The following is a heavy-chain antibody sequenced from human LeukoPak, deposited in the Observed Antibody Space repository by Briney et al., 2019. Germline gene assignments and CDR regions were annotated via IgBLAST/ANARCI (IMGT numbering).Heavy chain of an antibody. CDR1: GYTFTSYY. D-gene: IGHD2-15*01. CDR2: INPSGGAT. J-gene: IGHJ5*02. CDR3: ARDTCSGGSCYWFDP. Sequence: ASVKVSCKASGYTFTSYYMHWVRQAPGQGLEWMGMINPSGGATSYAQTFQGRVTMTRDKSTRTVYMELNSLRSEDTAVYYCARDTCSGGSCYWFDPWGQGTLVTVSS. V-gene: IGHV1-46*01.